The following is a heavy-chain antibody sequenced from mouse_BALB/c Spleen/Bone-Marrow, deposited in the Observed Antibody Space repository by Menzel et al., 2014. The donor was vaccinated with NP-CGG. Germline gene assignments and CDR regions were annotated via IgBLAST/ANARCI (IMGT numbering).Heavy chain of an antibody. V-gene: IGHV14-3*02. D-gene: IGHD1-1*01. J-gene: IGHJ3*01. CDR2: IDPANGNT. CDR3: AAYYYGSSYGFVY. Sequence: EVMLEESGAELVKPGASVKLSCTASGFNIKDTYMHWVKQRPEQGLEWIGRIDPANGNTKYDPKFQGKATITADTSTNTAYLQLSSLTSEDTAVYYCAAYYYGSSYGFVYWGQRTLVTISA. CDR1: GFNIKDTY.